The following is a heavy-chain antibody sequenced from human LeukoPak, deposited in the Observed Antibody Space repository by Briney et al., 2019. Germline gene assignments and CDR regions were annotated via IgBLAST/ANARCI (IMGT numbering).Heavy chain of an antibody. V-gene: IGHV3-23*01. Sequence: PGGSLRLSCAASGFTFSTYAMSWVRQAPGKGLEWVSAISGSGGSTYYADSVKGRFTISRDNSKNTLYLQMNSLRAEDTAVYYCAKAGAGYSSGWYPYYFDYWGQGTLVTVSS. CDR1: GFTFSTYA. D-gene: IGHD6-19*01. J-gene: IGHJ4*02. CDR2: ISGSGGST. CDR3: AKAGAGYSSGWYPYYFDY.